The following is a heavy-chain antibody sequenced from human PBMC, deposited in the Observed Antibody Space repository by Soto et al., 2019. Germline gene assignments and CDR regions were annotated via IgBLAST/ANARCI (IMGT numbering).Heavy chain of an antibody. CDR1: GYSFTSYW. Sequence: GESLKISCKGSGYSFTSYWISWVRQMPGKGLEWMGRIFLSYFFTRSSPSFQGQVTISPDNSISTAFLQWSTLKASDTAMYYFASFQRYDSSGYYGDYYYGMDVWGQGTTVTVSS. D-gene: IGHD3-22*01. V-gene: IGHV5-10-1*04. CDR2: IFLSYFFT. CDR3: ASFQRYDSSGYYGDYYYGMDV. J-gene: IGHJ6*02.